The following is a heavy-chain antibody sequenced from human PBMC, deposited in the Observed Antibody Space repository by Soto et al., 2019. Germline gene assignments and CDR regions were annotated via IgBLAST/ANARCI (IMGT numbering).Heavy chain of an antibody. CDR2: ISTGVDST. CDR1: GFTFSDYA. D-gene: IGHD6-6*01. CDR3: AKAIEYSSSGSYYFDY. Sequence: GGSLRLSCTVSGFTFSDYAMNWVRQAPGKGLEWVSSISTGVDSTIYADSVKGRFTISRDNSKNTLYLQMSSLRAEDSAIYYCAKAIEYSSSGSYYFDYWGQGTLVTVSS. J-gene: IGHJ4*02. V-gene: IGHV3-23*01.